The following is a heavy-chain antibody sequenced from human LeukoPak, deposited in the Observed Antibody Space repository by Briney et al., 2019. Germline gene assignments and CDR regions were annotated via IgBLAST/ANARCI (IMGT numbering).Heavy chain of an antibody. CDR1: RGTFSSFA. J-gene: IGHJ5*02. Sequence: ASVKVSCKASRGTFSSFAFSWVRQAPGQGLEWMGGIIPVVPTSNYAQKFQGRVTMTTDEATSTAYMELSSLRSEDTAVYYCAREVSTFCSTTTCQNWFDPWGQGTLVIVSS. V-gene: IGHV1-69*05. CDR3: AREVSTFCSTTTCQNWFDP. D-gene: IGHD2-2*01. CDR2: IIPVVPTS.